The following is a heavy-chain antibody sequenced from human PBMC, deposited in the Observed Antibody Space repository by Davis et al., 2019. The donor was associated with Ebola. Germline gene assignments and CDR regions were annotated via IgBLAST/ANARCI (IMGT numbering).Heavy chain of an antibody. CDR2: INAISGNP. V-gene: IGHV7-4-1*02. J-gene: IGHJ4*02. CDR3: ARGERWIGEFGNY. D-gene: IGHD3-10*01. Sequence: SVHVSCKPSVYTFTYASFSWVRQAPGQGFEWMGWINAISGNPTYPQGFTGRFVFSLDTSVSTAYLQINNLKVEDTAVYYCARGERWIGEFGNYWGQGTLLTVSS. CDR1: VYTFTYAS.